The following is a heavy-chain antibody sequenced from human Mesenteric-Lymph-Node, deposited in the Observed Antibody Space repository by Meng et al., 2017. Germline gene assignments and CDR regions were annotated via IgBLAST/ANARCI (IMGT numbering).Heavy chain of an antibody. D-gene: IGHD6-19*01. Sequence: GSLRLSCTVSGGSISSYYWSWIRQPPGKGLEWIGYIYYSGSTYYNPSLRSRVTISVDTSKNQFSLKLSSVTAADTAVYYCARGRYSSGWYDYWGQGTLVTVSS. CDR1: GGSISSYY. V-gene: IGHV4-59*12. CDR3: ARGRYSSGWYDY. J-gene: IGHJ4*02. CDR2: IYYSGST.